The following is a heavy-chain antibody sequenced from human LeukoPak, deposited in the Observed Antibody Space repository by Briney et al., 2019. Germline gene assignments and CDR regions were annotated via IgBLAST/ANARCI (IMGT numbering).Heavy chain of an antibody. J-gene: IGHJ4*02. CDR3: AKDLDYGYNVVGPSDY. CDR1: GFTFSSYA. CDR2: ISGSGGST. D-gene: IGHD4-17*01. Sequence: GGSLRLSCAASGFTFSSYAMSWVRQAPGKGLEWVSAISGSGGSTYYADTVKGRFTISRDNSKNTLYLQMNRLRAEDTAVYYCAKDLDYGYNVVGPSDYWGQGTLVTVSS. V-gene: IGHV3-23*01.